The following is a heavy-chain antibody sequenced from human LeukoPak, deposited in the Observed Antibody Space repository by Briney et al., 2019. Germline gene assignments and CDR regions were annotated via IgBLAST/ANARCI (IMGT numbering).Heavy chain of an antibody. J-gene: IGHJ5*02. D-gene: IGHD5-18*01. CDR3: ARVTWIQLWFQGWFDP. CDR1: GGSISSSSYY. V-gene: IGHV4-39*07. Sequence: PSETLSLTCTVSGGSISSSSYYWGWIRQPPGKGLEWIGSIYYSGSTYYNPSLKSRVTISVDTSKNQFSLKLSSVTAADTAVYYCARVTWIQLWFQGWFDPWGQGTLVTVSS. CDR2: IYYSGST.